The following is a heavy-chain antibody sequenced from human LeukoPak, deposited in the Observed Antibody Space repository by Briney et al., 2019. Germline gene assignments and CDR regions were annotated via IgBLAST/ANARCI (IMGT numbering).Heavy chain of an antibody. D-gene: IGHD6-13*01. CDR2: IDSSSSVI. V-gene: IGHV3-48*04. Sequence: GGSLRPSCGASGFTFNNYAMNWVRQAAGKGLEWISYIDSSSSVIKYADSVKGRFTISRDNAKNSLYLQMNSLRAEDTAVYYCARPLSGYSSSWYVNLFDYWGQGTLVTVSS. CDR1: GFTFNNYA. J-gene: IGHJ4*02. CDR3: ARPLSGYSSSWYVNLFDY.